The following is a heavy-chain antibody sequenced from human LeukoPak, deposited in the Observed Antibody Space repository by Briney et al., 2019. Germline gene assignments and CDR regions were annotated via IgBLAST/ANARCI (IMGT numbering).Heavy chain of an antibody. D-gene: IGHD5-18*01. Sequence: GGSLILSCAASGFTFSNYAMTWVRQAPGKGLEWVSVFSHSGGSTYYVDSVKGRFTISRDNSKNTLYLQMNSLRAEDTAVYYCAKGEYNYGSWTRAFDIWGQGTMVTVSS. J-gene: IGHJ3*02. V-gene: IGHV3-23*01. CDR3: AKGEYNYGSWTRAFDI. CDR2: FSHSGGST. CDR1: GFTFSNYA.